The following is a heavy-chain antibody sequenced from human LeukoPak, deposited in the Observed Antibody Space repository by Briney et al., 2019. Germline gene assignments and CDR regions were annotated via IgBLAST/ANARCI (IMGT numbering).Heavy chain of an antibody. CDR2: IRYDGSNK. CDR1: GFTFSSYG. J-gene: IGHJ4*02. V-gene: IGHV3-30*02. D-gene: IGHD3-22*01. CDR3: AKDFSYYDSSGYGSIGY. Sequence: GGSLRLSCAASGFTFSSYGMHWVRQAPGKGLEWVAFIRYDGSNKYYADSVKGRFTISRDNSKNTLYLQMNSLRAEDTAVYYCAKDFSYYDSSGYGSIGYWGQGTLVTVSS.